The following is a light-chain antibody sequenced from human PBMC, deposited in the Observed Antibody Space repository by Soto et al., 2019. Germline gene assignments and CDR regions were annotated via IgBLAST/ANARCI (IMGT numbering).Light chain of an antibody. V-gene: IGKV3-20*01. CDR2: DAS. Sequence: EIRLKQSPRTLSLTQGERATLSCRASQSVRNSLLAWYQQKPGQPPRLLIYDASTRATATPERFSGSGSGTDFTLTISRLEPEDFAVYYCHQYDTIVQTFGQGTKVDI. J-gene: IGKJ1*01. CDR3: HQYDTIVQT. CDR1: QSVRNSL.